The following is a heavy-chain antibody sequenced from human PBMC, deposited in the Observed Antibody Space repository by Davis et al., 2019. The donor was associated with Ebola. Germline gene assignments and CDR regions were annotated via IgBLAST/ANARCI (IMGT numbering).Heavy chain of an antibody. D-gene: IGHD3-22*01. V-gene: IGHV1-18*04. CDR2: ISGYNRNT. CDR1: GYSFRNYR. CDR3: ARDDYYDTSDT. Sequence: AASVKVSCKASGYSFRNYRITWVRQAPGQGLEWMGWISGYNRNTKSAQKFQGRVTMTTDTSTSTAHMELRSLRFDDTAVYYCARDDYYDTSDTWGQGTLVTVSS. J-gene: IGHJ5*02.